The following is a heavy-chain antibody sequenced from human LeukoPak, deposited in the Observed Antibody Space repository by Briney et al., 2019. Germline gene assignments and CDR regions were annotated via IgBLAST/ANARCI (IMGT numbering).Heavy chain of an antibody. CDR2: IYYSGST. CDR1: GGSISSSSYY. V-gene: IGHV4-39*07. D-gene: IGHD3-10*01. CDR3: ASQRRGSLLWFGDHTDDAFDI. J-gene: IGHJ3*02. Sequence: SEALSLTCTVSGGSISSSSYYWGWIRQPPGKGLEWIGSIYYSGSTYYNPSLKSRVTISVDTSKNQFSLKLSSVTAADTAVYYCASQRRGSLLWFGDHTDDAFDIWGQGTMVTVSS.